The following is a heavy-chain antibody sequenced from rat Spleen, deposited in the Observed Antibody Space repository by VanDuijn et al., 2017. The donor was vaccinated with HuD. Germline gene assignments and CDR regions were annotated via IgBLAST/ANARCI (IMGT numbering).Heavy chain of an antibody. CDR3: TRAEFGAPDY. Sequence: EVQLVESGGGLVQPGRSLKLSCSASGFTFSDYTMAWVRQAPKKGLEWVATISYDGTATYYRDSVKGRFTLSRDNAKSTLYLQMGSLRSEDTATYYCTRAEFGAPDYWGQGVMVTVSS. D-gene: IGHD4-3*01. CDR1: GFTFSDYT. J-gene: IGHJ2*01. CDR2: ISYDGTAT. V-gene: IGHV5-7*01.